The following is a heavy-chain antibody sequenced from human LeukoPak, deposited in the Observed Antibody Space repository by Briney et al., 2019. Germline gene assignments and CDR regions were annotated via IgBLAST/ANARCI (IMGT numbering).Heavy chain of an antibody. CDR1: GFTFSSYW. J-gene: IGHJ4*01. CDR3: ARGGVGATLYYFDY. V-gene: IGHV3-20*04. D-gene: IGHD1-26*01. Sequence: GGSLRLSCAASGFTFSSYWVHWVRQAPGKGLEWVSAINWNGGSIGYADSVKGRFTVSRDNAKNSLYLQMNSLRAEDTALYYCARGGVGATLYYFDYWGHGSLVTVSS. CDR2: INWNGGSI.